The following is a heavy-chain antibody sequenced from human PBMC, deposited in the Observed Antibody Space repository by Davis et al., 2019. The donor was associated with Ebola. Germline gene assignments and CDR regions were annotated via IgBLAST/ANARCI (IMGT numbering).Heavy chain of an antibody. CDR2: INHSGST. D-gene: IGHD2-2*01. CDR1: GCTFSGYY. Sequence: MPSETLSLTCAVYGCTFSGYYLSWIRQPPGKGLEWIADINHSGSTNYNPSLKSRVTISVDTSKNQFSLKLSSVTAADTAVYYCARGVGYCSSTSCYRYYFDYWGQGTLVTVSS. J-gene: IGHJ4*02. V-gene: IGHV4-34*01. CDR3: ARGVGYCSSTSCYRYYFDY.